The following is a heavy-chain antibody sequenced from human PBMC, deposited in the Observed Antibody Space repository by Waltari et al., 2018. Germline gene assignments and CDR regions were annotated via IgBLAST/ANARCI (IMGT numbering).Heavy chain of an antibody. CDR1: GFSFGDSY. V-gene: IGHV3-11*04. Sequence: QVHLVESGGGLVKPGGSLRLSCAVSGFSFGDSYMSWIRQAPGKGLEWVSYITASGRGIYYSDSVRGRFIISRDNVKNSLYLELNSLRVDDTAMYFCARVTTDYAFDIWGQGTLVTVSS. J-gene: IGHJ3*02. D-gene: IGHD4-17*01. CDR2: ITASGRGI. CDR3: ARVTTDYAFDI.